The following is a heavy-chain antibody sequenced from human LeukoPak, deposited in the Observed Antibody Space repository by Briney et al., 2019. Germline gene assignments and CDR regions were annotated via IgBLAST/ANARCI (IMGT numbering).Heavy chain of an antibody. V-gene: IGHV1-3*01. Sequence: ASVTVSCTASGYTFTIYAFHWVRQAPGQRLEWLGWINAGNDDTKYSQKFQARVTITRDTSASTVYMELSSLTSDDTAVYYCARERWHCRGNDCYSVYYYGLDVWGQGTTVTVSS. J-gene: IGHJ6*02. CDR2: INAGNDDT. CDR1: GYTFTIYA. CDR3: ARERWHCRGNDCYSVYYYGLDV. D-gene: IGHD2-15*01.